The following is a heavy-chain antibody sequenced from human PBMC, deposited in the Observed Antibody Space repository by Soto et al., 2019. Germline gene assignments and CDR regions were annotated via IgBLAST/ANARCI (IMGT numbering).Heavy chain of an antibody. CDR2: ISYDGTNK. V-gene: IGHV3-30-3*01. J-gene: IGHJ6*02. Sequence: QVQLVESGGGVVQPGRSLRLSCVASGFTLSRYAMHWVRQAPGKGLEWVAVISYDGTNKYYADSVKGRFTFSSDNSKNTLYLQMNSLKPEDTAAYFCARVGTEEYDFWRRGMDVWGQGTTVTVSS. CDR3: ARVGTEEYDFWRRGMDV. D-gene: IGHD3-3*01. CDR1: GFTLSRYA.